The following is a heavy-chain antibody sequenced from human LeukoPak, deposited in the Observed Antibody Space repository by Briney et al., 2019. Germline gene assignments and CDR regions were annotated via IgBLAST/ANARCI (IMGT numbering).Heavy chain of an antibody. CDR3: AREGGFYRPLDY. J-gene: IGHJ4*02. V-gene: IGHV4-34*01. CDR2: INHSGST. D-gene: IGHD3-3*01. CDR1: GGXFSRYY. Sequence: SETLSLTCAVYGGXFSRYYWSWIRQPPGKGPEWIGEINHSGSTNYNPSLKSRVTISVDTSKNQFSLKLSSVTAADTTVYYCAREGGFYRPLDYSGQGTLVTVSS.